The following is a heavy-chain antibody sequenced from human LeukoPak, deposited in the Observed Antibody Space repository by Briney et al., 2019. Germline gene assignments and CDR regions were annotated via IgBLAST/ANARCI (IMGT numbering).Heavy chain of an antibody. V-gene: IGHV3-48*04. J-gene: IGHJ4*02. Sequence: GGSLRLSCAASGFTFSSYSMNWVRQAPGKGLEWVSYISSSSSTIYYADSVKGRFTISRDNAKNSLYLQMNSLRAEDTAVYYCAYLPDDYGEAGYYFDYWGQGTLVTVSS. CDR1: GFTFSSYS. D-gene: IGHD4-17*01. CDR2: ISSSSSTI. CDR3: AYLPDDYGEAGYYFDY.